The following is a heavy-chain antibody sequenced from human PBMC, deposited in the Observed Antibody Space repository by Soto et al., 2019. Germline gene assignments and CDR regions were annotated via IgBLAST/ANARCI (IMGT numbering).Heavy chain of an antibody. Sequence: LRLSCAASGFTFSTYTIHWVRQAPGKGLEWVALISHDGSNNYYADSVKGRFTISRDNSKNTLYLQMTSLRAGDTAVYFCARGSQYYYDGSGPLDCWGQGTLVTVSS. CDR2: ISHDGSNN. CDR1: GFTFSTYT. V-gene: IGHV3-30-3*01. D-gene: IGHD3-22*01. CDR3: ARGSQYYYDGSGPLDC. J-gene: IGHJ4*02.